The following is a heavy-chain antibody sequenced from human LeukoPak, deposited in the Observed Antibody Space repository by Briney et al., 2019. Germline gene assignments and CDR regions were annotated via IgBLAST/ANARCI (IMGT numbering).Heavy chain of an antibody. CDR3: ARDHSSYFDY. Sequence: GGSLRLSCAASGFTFSSYAMSWVRQAPGKGLEWVSVVSGSGGSTYYADSVKGRFTISRDNSKNTLYLQMNSLRAEDTAVYYCARDHSSYFDYWGQGTLVTVSS. CDR2: VSGSGGST. J-gene: IGHJ4*02. CDR1: GFTFSSYA. V-gene: IGHV3-23*01. D-gene: IGHD1-14*01.